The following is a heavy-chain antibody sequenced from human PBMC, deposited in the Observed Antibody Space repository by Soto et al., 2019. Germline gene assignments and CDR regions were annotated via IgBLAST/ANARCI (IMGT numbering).Heavy chain of an antibody. CDR1: GGSLSGYY. Sequence: QVQLQQWGAGLLKPSETLSLNCAVNGGSLSGYYWSWIRQPPGKGLEWIGEIKDGGSTNSSPSLKSRATISSDTSNNQFSLRLNSVTAADTGVYCCARGQEGVVATHWDQGTLVTVSS. D-gene: IGHD5-12*01. CDR3: ARGQEGVVATH. CDR2: IKDGGST. V-gene: IGHV4-34*01. J-gene: IGHJ4*02.